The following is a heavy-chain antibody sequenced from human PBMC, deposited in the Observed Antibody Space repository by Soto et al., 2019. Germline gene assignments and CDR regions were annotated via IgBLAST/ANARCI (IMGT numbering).Heavy chain of an antibody. J-gene: IGHJ5*01. CDR1: GDSISNLDYF. V-gene: IGHV4-30-4*01. CDR3: ARGRYCLTGRCFPNWFDS. CDR2: IYKSATT. D-gene: IGHD7-27*01. Sequence: SETLSLTCSVSGDSISNLDYFWAWIRQPPGQALEYIGYIYKSATTYYNPSFESRVAISADTSKSQFSLNVTSVTAADTAVYFCARGRYCLTGRCFPNWFDSWGQGALVTV.